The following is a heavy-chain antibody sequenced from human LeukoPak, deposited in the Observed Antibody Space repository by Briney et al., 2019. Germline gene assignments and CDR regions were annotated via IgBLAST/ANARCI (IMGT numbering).Heavy chain of an antibody. CDR3: VREFADDAFDI. J-gene: IGHJ3*02. Sequence: SETLSLTCAVSGASITNNNWWSWVRQPPGKGLEWVGEIYHSGNTNYNPSPKSRVTISVDKSKNQLSLKLDSVTAADTAVYYCVREFADDAFDIWGQGTMVTVSS. V-gene: IGHV4-4*02. CDR1: GASITNNNW. CDR2: IYHSGNT. D-gene: IGHD2-21*01.